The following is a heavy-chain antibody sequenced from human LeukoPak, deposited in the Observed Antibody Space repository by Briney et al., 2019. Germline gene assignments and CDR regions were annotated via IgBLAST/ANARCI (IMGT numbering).Heavy chain of an antibody. V-gene: IGHV1-24*01. CDR2: FDPEDGET. Sequence: ASVKVSCKVSGYTLTELSMHWVRPAPGKGLEWMGGFDPEDGETIYAQKFQGRVTMTRDTSTSTVYMELSSLRSEDTAVYYCARVGYCGGDCYSWDYWGQGTLVTVSS. CDR1: GYTLTELS. CDR3: ARVGYCGGDCYSWDY. D-gene: IGHD2-21*02. J-gene: IGHJ4*02.